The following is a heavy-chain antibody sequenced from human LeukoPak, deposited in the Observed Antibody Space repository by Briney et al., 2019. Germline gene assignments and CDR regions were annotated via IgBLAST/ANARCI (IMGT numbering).Heavy chain of an antibody. CDR1: GFTFSSYA. CDR2: ISYDGSNK. CDR3: ARVGAAASPFDY. J-gene: IGHJ4*02. V-gene: IGHV3-30-3*01. D-gene: IGHD6-13*01. Sequence: PGGSLRLSCAASGFTFSSYAMHWVRQAPGKGLEWVAVISYDGSNKYYADSVKGRFTISRDNSKNTLYLQMNSLRAEDTAVYYCARVGAAASPFDYWGQKTLVTVSS.